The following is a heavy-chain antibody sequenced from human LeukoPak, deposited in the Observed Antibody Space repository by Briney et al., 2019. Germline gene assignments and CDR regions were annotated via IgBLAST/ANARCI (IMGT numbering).Heavy chain of an antibody. CDR3: AREGGITVAGKFDA. Sequence: GGSPRLSCAASGLTFSTSGMHWVRQAPGKGLEWVAFIQYDESDKYYADSVRSRFTISRDNSKNTLYLQMNSLRAEDTAVYYCAREGGITVAGKFDAWGQGTLVTVSS. D-gene: IGHD6-19*01. V-gene: IGHV3-30*02. J-gene: IGHJ4*02. CDR2: IQYDESDK. CDR1: GLTFSTSG.